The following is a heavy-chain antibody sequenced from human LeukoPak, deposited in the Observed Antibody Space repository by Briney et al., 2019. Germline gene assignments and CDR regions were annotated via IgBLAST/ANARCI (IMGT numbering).Heavy chain of an antibody. Sequence: GESLKISCKGSGYGFSSYWIGWVRQMLGKGLEYMGIICPGDSDTRYSQSFQGQVTISADKSITTAYLQWSSLKASDTAMYYCARHTTVGGGLRFDYWGQGTLVSVSS. CDR1: GYGFSSYW. J-gene: IGHJ4*02. CDR3: ARHTTVGGGLRFDY. V-gene: IGHV5-51*01. CDR2: ICPGDSDT. D-gene: IGHD4-23*01.